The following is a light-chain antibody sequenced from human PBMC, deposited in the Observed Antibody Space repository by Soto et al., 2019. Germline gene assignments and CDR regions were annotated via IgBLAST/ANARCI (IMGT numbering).Light chain of an antibody. CDR1: QSINSRY. Sequence: EIVLTQSPGTLSLSPGERATLSCRASQSINSRYLAWYQQKPGQAPRLLIYGASSRATSIPDRFSGSGSGTDFTLALSGLEPEDLAVYYCQQFGSSRGFTFGPGTKVAIK. J-gene: IGKJ3*01. CDR3: QQFGSSRGFT. V-gene: IGKV3-20*01. CDR2: GAS.